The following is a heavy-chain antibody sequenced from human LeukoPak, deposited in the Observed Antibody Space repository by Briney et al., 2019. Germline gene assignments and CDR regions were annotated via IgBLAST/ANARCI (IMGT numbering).Heavy chain of an antibody. CDR3: ARDHLPLTTVTTWNWFDP. J-gene: IGHJ5*02. CDR2: IYYSGST. D-gene: IGHD4-17*01. CDR1: GGSISSSNW. V-gene: IGHV4-4*02. Sequence: PSGTLSLTCAVSGGSISSSNWWSWVRQPPGKGLEWIGSIYYSGSTYYNPSLKSRVTISVDTSKNQFSLKLSSVTAADTAVYYCARDHLPLTTVTTWNWFDPWGQGTLVTVSS.